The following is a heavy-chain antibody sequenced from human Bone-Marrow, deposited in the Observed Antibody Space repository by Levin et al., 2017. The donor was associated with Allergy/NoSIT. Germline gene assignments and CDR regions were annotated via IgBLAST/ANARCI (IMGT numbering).Heavy chain of an antibody. CDR3: ARDSGGVSAYNADY. CDR2: INPNSGGT. D-gene: IGHD3-16*01. CDR1: GYTFAGYY. J-gene: IGHJ4*02. V-gene: IGHV1-2*02. Sequence: PGASVKVSCKASGYTFAGYYIHWVRQAPGQGLEWMGWINPNSGGTNYALKFQGRVTLTRDRSISTAYMEVNRLRSDDTAVYYCARDSGGVSAYNADYWGQGTLVTVSS.